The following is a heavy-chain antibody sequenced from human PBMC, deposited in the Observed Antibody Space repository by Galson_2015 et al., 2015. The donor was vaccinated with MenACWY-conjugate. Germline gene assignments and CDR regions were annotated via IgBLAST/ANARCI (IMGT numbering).Heavy chain of an antibody. D-gene: IGHD6-19*01. J-gene: IGHJ4*02. CDR2: IHYSGTT. V-gene: IGHV4-39*01. Sequence: ETLSLTCTVSGDSISTNLWGWIRQPPGKGLEWIGNIHYSGTTYYNPSLKSRVTISVDTSKNQFSLKLSSVTAADTAVYYCARNLVAGPLDYWGQGTLVTVSS. CDR3: ARNLVAGPLDY. CDR1: GDSISTNL.